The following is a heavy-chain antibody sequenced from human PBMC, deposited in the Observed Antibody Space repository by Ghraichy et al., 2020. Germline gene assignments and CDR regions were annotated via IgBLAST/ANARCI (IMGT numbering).Heavy chain of an antibody. Sequence: GALRLSCAASGFTFSSYAMSWVRQAPGKGLEWVSAISGSGGSTYYADSVKGRFTISRDNSKNTLYLQMNSLRAEDTAVYYCAKVSEYGSGIYRPFFDYWGQGTLVTVSS. J-gene: IGHJ4*02. D-gene: IGHD1-26*01. CDR2: ISGSGGST. CDR3: AKVSEYGSGIYRPFFDY. V-gene: IGHV3-23*01. CDR1: GFTFSSYA.